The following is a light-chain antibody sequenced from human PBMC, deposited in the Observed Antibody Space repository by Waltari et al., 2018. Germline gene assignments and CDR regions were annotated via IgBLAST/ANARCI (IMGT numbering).Light chain of an antibody. CDR1: QSICIS. J-gene: IGKJ1*01. CDR3: QNYERLPAT. Sequence: ELVLTQSPGPLTLSPGARAAPSCRASQSICISLAWYQQKSGQAPRLLIYHASSRATGIPERFSGSGSGTDFSLTISRLEPEDFAVYYCQNYERLPATFGQGTKVEIK. CDR2: HAS. V-gene: IGKV3-20*01.